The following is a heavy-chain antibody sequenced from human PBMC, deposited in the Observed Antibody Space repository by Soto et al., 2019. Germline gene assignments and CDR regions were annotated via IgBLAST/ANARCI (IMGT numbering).Heavy chain of an antibody. CDR3: ARVHSNQDDAFDI. J-gene: IGHJ3*02. Sequence: QVQLVESGGGVVQPGRSLRLSCAASGFTFSSYGMHWVRQAPGKGLGWVAVIWYDGSNKYYADSVKGRFTISRDNSKNTLYLQMNSLRAEDTAVYYCARVHSNQDDAFDIWGQGTMVTVSS. CDR1: GFTFSSYG. D-gene: IGHD4-4*01. V-gene: IGHV3-33*01. CDR2: IWYDGSNK.